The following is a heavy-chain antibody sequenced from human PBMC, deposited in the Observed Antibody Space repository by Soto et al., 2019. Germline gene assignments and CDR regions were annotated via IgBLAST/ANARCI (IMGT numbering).Heavy chain of an antibody. V-gene: IGHV5-10-1*01. CDR2: IDPSDSYT. CDR1: GYSFTSYW. J-gene: IGHJ6*02. Sequence: GESLKISCKGSGYSFTSYWISWVRQMPGKGLEWMGRIDPSDSYTNYSPSFQGHVTISADKSISTAYLQWSSLKASDTAMYYCARRSTTAGIYYYYYYGMDVWGQGTTVTVS. CDR3: ARRSTTAGIYYYYYYGMDV. D-gene: IGHD6-13*01.